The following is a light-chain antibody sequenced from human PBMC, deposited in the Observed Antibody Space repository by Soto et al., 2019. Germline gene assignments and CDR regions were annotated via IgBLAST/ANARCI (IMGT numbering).Light chain of an antibody. V-gene: IGKV3D-7*01. CDR1: QSTSNSY. Sequence: SLVTLSLTTGEIPTLACGASQSTSNSYLACYLQKPAQAPRLLIYSASTRATGIPARFSGSESGTEFTLNISRLQAEDGAIYYCKQYHPWPMTFGQGTKVDI. CDR2: SAS. CDR3: KQYHPWPMT. J-gene: IGKJ1*01.